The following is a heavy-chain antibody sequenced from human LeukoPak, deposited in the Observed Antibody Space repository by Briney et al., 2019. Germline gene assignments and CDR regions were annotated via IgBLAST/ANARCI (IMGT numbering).Heavy chain of an antibody. D-gene: IGHD4-11*01. V-gene: IGHV4-59*08. CDR1: GGSISSYY. J-gene: IGHJ4*02. CDR2: IYYTGDT. Sequence: SETLSLTCTVSGGSISSYYWGWLRQPPGKGLEWIGYIYYTGDTNYHPALKSRVTISVDTSKNQFSLKLSSVAAADTAVYYCARHGGTRVTLVEVYYFDHWGQGTPVTVSS. CDR3: ARHGGTRVTLVEVYYFDH.